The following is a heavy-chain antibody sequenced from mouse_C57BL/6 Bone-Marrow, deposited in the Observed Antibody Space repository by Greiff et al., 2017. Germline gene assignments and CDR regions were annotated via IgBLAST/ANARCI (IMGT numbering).Heavy chain of an antibody. Sequence: QVQLQQSGAELVRPGASVTLSCKASGYTFTDYEMHWVQQTPVHGLEWIGAIDPETGGTAYNQKFKGKAILTADKSSSTAYMELRSLTSEDSAVYYCTRRWLLYFDYWGQGTTLTVAS. CDR1: GYTFTDYE. V-gene: IGHV1-15*01. D-gene: IGHD2-3*01. CDR3: TRRWLLYFDY. J-gene: IGHJ2*01. CDR2: IDPETGGT.